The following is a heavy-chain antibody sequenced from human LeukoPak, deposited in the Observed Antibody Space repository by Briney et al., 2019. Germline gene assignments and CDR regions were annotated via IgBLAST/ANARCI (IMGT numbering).Heavy chain of an antibody. V-gene: IGHV4-59*08. D-gene: IGHD1-26*01. CDR2: IYYSGST. CDR1: GGSISSYY. Sequence: SETLSLTCAVSGGSISSYYWSWIRQPPGKGLEWIGYIYYSGSTNYNPSLKSRVTISVDTSKNQFSLKLSSVTAADTAAYYCARQGGSYESDYWGQGTLVTVSS. CDR3: ARQGGSYESDY. J-gene: IGHJ4*02.